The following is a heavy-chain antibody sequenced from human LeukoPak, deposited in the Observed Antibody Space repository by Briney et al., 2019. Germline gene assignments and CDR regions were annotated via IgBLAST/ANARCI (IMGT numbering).Heavy chain of an antibody. D-gene: IGHD6-19*01. CDR3: AKYGNSGWVIDN. V-gene: IGHV4-59*08. Sequence: ASETLFLTCTVSGGSIGSDYWTWIRQPPGKGLEYIGYIYYTGGTNYNLSLKSRVTISVDTSKNQFSLKLSSVTAADTAVYFCAKYGNSGWVIDNWGQGTLVTVSS. CDR1: GGSIGSDY. CDR2: IYYTGGT. J-gene: IGHJ4*02.